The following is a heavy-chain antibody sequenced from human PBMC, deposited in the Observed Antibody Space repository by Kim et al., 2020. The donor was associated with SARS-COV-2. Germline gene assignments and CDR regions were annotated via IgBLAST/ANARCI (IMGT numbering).Heavy chain of an antibody. CDR3: ARGKRNGGYSYGSVDY. Sequence: FQGRVTMTRDTSTSTVYMELSSLRSEDTAVYYCARGKRNGGYSYGSVDYWGQGTLVTVSS. J-gene: IGHJ4*02. D-gene: IGHD5-18*01. V-gene: IGHV1-46*01.